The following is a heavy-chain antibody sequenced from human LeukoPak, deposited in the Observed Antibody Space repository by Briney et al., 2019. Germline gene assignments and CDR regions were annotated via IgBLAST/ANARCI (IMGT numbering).Heavy chain of an antibody. Sequence: SETLSLTCTVSGGSISSSSYYWGWIRQPPGKGLEWIGSIYYSGSTYYNPSLKSRVTISVDTSKNQFSLKLSSVTAADTAVYYCARTTPYDILTGYYYWGQGTLVTVSS. J-gene: IGHJ4*02. CDR3: ARTTPYDILTGYYY. V-gene: IGHV4-39*01. CDR1: GGSISSSSYY. CDR2: IYYSGST. D-gene: IGHD3-9*01.